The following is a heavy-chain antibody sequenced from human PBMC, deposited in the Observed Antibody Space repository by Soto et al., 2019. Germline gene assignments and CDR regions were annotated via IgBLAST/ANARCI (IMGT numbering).Heavy chain of an antibody. Sequence: DVQLSESGGGLVQSGGSLRLSCAASGFSFSSYAMSWVRQAPGKGLEWVSYITSSGDSIYYADSVKGRFTVSRDNAKNSLFLHMNSLRDDDTAVYYCARLPKGSTVTSWGQGTLVTVSS. J-gene: IGHJ4*02. CDR1: GFSFSSYA. CDR2: ITSSGDSI. V-gene: IGHV3-48*02. CDR3: ARLPKGSTVTS. D-gene: IGHD4-17*01.